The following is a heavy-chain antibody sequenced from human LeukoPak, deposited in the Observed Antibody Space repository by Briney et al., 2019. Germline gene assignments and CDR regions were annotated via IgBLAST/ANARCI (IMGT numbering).Heavy chain of an antibody. D-gene: IGHD3-9*01. J-gene: IGHJ4*02. CDR2: ISGSGGST. CDR3: AKGHDILTGYYIPSKGYFDY. CDR1: GFTFSSYA. Sequence: GGSLRLSCVASGFTFSSYAMSWVRQAPGKGLEWVSAISGSGGSTYYADSVKGRFTISRDNSKNTLYLQMNSLRAEDTAVYYCAKGHDILTGYYIPSKGYFDYWGQGTLVTVSS. V-gene: IGHV3-23*01.